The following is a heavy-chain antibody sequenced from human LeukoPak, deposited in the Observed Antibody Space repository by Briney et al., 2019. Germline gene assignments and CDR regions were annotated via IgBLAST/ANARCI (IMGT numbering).Heavy chain of an antibody. CDR3: ARPRFHDSSGYRPFDY. Sequence: ASVKVSCKASGGTFSSYAISWVRQAPGQGLEWMGGIIPIFGTANYAQKFQGRVTITADESTSTAYMELSSLRSEDTAVYYCARPRFHDSSGYRPFDYWGQGTLVTVSS. D-gene: IGHD3-22*01. CDR2: IIPIFGTA. V-gene: IGHV1-69*13. CDR1: GGTFSSYA. J-gene: IGHJ4*02.